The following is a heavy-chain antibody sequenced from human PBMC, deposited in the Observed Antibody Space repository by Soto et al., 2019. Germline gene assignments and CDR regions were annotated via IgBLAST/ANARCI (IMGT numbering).Heavy chain of an antibody. Sequence: ASVKVSCKASGYTFITYDINWVRQAPGQGLEWTGWMNPYNGNAGYAQKFQGRVTMTRNTSISTAYMELTSLKSNDTAVYFCARRKERSGPHYFDSWGQGTLVTVSS. CDR2: MNPYNGNA. CDR1: GYTFITYD. D-gene: IGHD1-1*01. CDR3: ARRKERSGPHYFDS. V-gene: IGHV1-8*01. J-gene: IGHJ4*02.